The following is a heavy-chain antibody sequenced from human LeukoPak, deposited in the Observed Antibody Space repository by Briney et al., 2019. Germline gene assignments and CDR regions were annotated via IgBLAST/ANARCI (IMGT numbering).Heavy chain of an antibody. Sequence: ASVKVSCKASGGTFSSYAISWVRQATGQGLEWMGWMNPNSGNTGYAQKFQGRVTITRNTSISTAYMELSSLRSEDTAVYYCASRIAAADSDAFDIWGQGTMVTVSS. D-gene: IGHD6-13*01. CDR3: ASRIAAADSDAFDI. V-gene: IGHV1-8*03. J-gene: IGHJ3*02. CDR2: MNPNSGNT. CDR1: GGTFSSYA.